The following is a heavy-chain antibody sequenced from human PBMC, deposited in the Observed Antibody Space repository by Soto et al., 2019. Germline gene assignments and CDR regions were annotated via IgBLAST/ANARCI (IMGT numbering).Heavy chain of an antibody. CDR3: ARDRYDSSGYYYEDYYYGMDV. J-gene: IGHJ6*02. D-gene: IGHD3-22*01. V-gene: IGHV4-59*01. Sequence: LALTCTVSGGSISSYYWSWIRQPPGKGLEWIGYIYYSGSTNYNPSLKSRVTISVDTSKNQFSLKLSSVTAADTAVYYCARDRYDSSGYYYEDYYYGMDVWGQGTTVTVS. CDR2: IYYSGST. CDR1: GGSISSYY.